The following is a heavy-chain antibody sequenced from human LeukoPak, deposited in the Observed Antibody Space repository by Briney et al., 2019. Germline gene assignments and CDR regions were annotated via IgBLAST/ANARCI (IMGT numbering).Heavy chain of an antibody. CDR1: GFTFGTHA. CDR3: AKLAGISGWYVYYFDY. J-gene: IGHJ4*02. D-gene: IGHD6-19*01. Sequence: GGSLRLSCAASGFTFGTHAMTWVRQAPGKGLEWVSGMSGSVDTTYYADSVKGRFTISRDNSKNTLFLQMNSLRAEDTAVYYCAKLAGISGWYVYYFDYWGQGTLVTVS. V-gene: IGHV3-23*01. CDR2: MSGSVDTT.